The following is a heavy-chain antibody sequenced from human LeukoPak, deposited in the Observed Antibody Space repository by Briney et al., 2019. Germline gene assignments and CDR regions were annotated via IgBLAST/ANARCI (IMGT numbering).Heavy chain of an antibody. CDR1: GGSISSSSYY. J-gene: IGHJ4*02. D-gene: IGHD3-10*01. CDR3: ARRYLWFEDY. Sequence: PSETLSLTCTVSGGSISSSSYYWGWIRQPPGKGLEWIGSIYYSGSTYYNPSLKSRVTISVDTSKNQFSRKLSSVTAADTAVYYCARRYLWFEDYWGQGTLVTVSS. V-gene: IGHV4-39*01. CDR2: IYYSGST.